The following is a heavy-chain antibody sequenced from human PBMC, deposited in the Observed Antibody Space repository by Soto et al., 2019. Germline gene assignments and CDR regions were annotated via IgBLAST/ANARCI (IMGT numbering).Heavy chain of an antibody. CDR2: INPNSGGT. CDR3: ARGGNSNYYYYYMDV. J-gene: IGHJ6*03. V-gene: IGHV1-2*04. Sequence: SVKGSCKASGYTLTGYYIHWGRQAPGQGLEWMGWINPNSGGTNYAQKFQGWVTMTRDTSISTAYMELSRLRSDDTAVYYCARGGNSNYYYYYMDVWGKGTTVTVSS. D-gene: IGHD4-4*01. CDR1: GYTLTGYY.